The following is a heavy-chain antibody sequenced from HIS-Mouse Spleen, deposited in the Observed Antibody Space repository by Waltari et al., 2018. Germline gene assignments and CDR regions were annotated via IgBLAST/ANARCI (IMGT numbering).Heavy chain of an antibody. CDR2: ISISSSTI. J-gene: IGHJ4*02. CDR3: ARGASGSYYLVSVSDY. V-gene: IGHV3-48*01. D-gene: IGHD1-26*01. Sequence: EVQLVESGGGLVQPGGSLRLSCAASGFTFSSYSMNWVRQAPGKGLEWCSYISISSSTIYYADSVKGRFTISRDNAKNSRYLQMNSLRAEDTAVYYCARGASGSYYLVSVSDYWGQGTLVTVSS. CDR1: GFTFSSYS.